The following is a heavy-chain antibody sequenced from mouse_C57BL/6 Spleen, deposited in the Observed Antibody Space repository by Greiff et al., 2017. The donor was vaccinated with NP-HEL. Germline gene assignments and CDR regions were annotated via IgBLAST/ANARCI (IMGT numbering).Heavy chain of an antibody. D-gene: IGHD4-1*01. CDR1: GYAFSSSW. Sequence: QVQLQQSGPELVKPGASVKISCKASGYAFSSSWMNWVKQRPGKGLEWIGRIYPGDGDTNYNGKFKGKATLTADKSSSTAYMQLSSLTSEDSAVYFCARDWGRGAAYWGQGTLVTVSA. J-gene: IGHJ3*01. CDR3: ARDWGRGAAY. CDR2: IYPGDGDT. V-gene: IGHV1-82*01.